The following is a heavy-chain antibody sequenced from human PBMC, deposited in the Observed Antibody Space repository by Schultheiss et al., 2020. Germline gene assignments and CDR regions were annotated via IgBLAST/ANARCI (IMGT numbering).Heavy chain of an antibody. Sequence: SQTLSLTCAVYGGSFSGYYWSWIRQPAGKGLEWIGRVYTSGSTNYNPSLKSRVTISVDTSKNQFSLKLSSVTAADTAVYYCARGRSRRDWFDPWGQGTLVTVSS. V-gene: IGHV4-59*10. CDR3: ARGRSRRDWFDP. CDR1: GGSFSGYY. J-gene: IGHJ5*02. D-gene: IGHD3-10*01. CDR2: VYTSGST.